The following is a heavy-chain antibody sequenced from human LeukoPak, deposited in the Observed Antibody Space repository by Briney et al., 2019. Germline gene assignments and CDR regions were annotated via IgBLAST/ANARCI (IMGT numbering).Heavy chain of an antibody. Sequence: GGSLRLSCAASGFTFSSYSMNWVRQAPGKGLEWVSSISSSSSYIYYADSVKGRFTISRDNAKNSLYLQMNSLRAEDTAVYYCARDSHTYYYDSSGSAFDIWGQGTMVTVSS. CDR3: ARDSHTYYYDSSGSAFDI. CDR2: ISSSSSYI. D-gene: IGHD3-22*01. V-gene: IGHV3-21*01. J-gene: IGHJ3*02. CDR1: GFTFSSYS.